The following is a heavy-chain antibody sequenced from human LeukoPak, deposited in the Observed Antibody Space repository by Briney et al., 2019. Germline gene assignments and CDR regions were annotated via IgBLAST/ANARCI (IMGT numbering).Heavy chain of an antibody. V-gene: IGHV4-39*01. Sequence: SETLSLTCIVSGGSISRSSYYWGWIRHPPGKGLEWIGSIYCRGRTYYNTFLKSRVTISVDTYKNQFSLKLSHVTAAGTAVYYCARQPSGYSSSWYYFDYWGQGTLVTVSS. D-gene: IGHD6-13*01. CDR3: ARQPSGYSSSWYYFDY. J-gene: IGHJ4*02. CDR2: IYCRGRT. CDR1: GGSISRSSYY.